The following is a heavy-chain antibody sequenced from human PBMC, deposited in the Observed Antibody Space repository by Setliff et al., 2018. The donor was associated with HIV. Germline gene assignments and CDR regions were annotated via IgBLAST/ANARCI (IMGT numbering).Heavy chain of an antibody. J-gene: IGHJ6*03. D-gene: IGHD1-7*01. Sequence: SETLSLTCAVYGGSVSGYYWSWIRQPPGKGLEWIGEIDHSGSTNYNPSLRSRVTISVDTSKNQFSLKLSSVTAADTAVYYCARDRSNWNYGKNYMDVWGKGTTVTVSS. CDR1: GGSVSGYY. V-gene: IGHV4-34*01. CDR2: IDHSGST. CDR3: ARDRSNWNYGKNYMDV.